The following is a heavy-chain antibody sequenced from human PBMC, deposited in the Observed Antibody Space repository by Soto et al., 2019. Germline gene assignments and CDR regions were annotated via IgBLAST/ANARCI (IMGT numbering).Heavy chain of an antibody. V-gene: IGHV4-30-2*01. J-gene: IGHJ6*02. D-gene: IGHD2-21*01. Sequence: PXETLSLPCSVSGGSISSGDFSWTWIRQPPGKGLEWIGYIYHTGSTFSNPSLTGRVSMSLDTSKNQFSLKMTSMTAADTAVYYCARLPGVGELWCYTMNVWGQGTTVTVS. CDR1: GGSISSGDFS. CDR3: ARLPGVGELWCYTMNV. CDR2: IYHTGST.